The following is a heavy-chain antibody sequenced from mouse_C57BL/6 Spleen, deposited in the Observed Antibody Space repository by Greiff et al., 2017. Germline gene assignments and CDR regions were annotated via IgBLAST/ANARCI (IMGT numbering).Heavy chain of an antibody. D-gene: IGHD1-1*01. J-gene: IGHJ2*01. V-gene: IGHV1-15*01. CDR2: IDPETGGT. CDR3: TSSYYNGCSYVGY. CDR1: GYTFTDYE. Sequence: QVQLQQPGAELVRPGASVTLSCKASGYTFTDYEIHWVKQTPVHGLEWIGAIDPETGGTAYNQKFKGKAILTADKSSSTAYMELRSLTSEYSAVYYGTSSYYNGCSYVGYWGQGTTLTVSS.